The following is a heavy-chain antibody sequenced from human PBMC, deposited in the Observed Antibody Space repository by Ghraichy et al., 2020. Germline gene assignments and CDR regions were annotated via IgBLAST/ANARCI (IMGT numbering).Heavy chain of an antibody. V-gene: IGHV3-33*01. CDR1: GFTFSYHG. Sequence: GGSLRLSCAASGFTFSYHGMHWVRQAPGKGLEWVALIWYDGSNEHYADSVRGRFTISRDNSKNTLDLQMNSLRAEVTAVYYCMREMWFGKSNNGAFDIWGQGIMVTVSS. CDR2: IWYDGSNE. J-gene: IGHJ3*02. D-gene: IGHD3-10*01. CDR3: MREMWFGKSNNGAFDI.